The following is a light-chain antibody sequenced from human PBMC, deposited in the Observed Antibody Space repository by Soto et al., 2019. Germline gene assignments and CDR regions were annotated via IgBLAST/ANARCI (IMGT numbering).Light chain of an antibody. CDR3: QQYDSFPFT. V-gene: IGKV1-33*01. CDR1: QEISKY. Sequence: DIKMTQSPSSLSASVGDRVTITCQASQEISKYLNWYQQQPGKAPKLLIYDASNLETGVPSRFSGTGSGAYYTFTISSLHPEDFATYHCQQYDSFPFTFGPGTKVEIK. J-gene: IGKJ3*01. CDR2: DAS.